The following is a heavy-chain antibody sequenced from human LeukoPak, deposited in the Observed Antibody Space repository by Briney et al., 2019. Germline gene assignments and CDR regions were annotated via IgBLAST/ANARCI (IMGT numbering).Heavy chain of an antibody. D-gene: IGHD6-19*01. Sequence: GGSLRLSCAASGFTFSIYGMHWVRQAPGEGLEWVSLISYDGSNQYYADSVKGRFTISRDNSKNTVYLQMDTLRAEDTAVYYCARRKYSSGSTFDPWGQGTLVTVSS. CDR2: ISYDGSNQ. CDR1: GFTFSIYG. V-gene: IGHV3-30*03. J-gene: IGHJ5*02. CDR3: ARRKYSSGSTFDP.